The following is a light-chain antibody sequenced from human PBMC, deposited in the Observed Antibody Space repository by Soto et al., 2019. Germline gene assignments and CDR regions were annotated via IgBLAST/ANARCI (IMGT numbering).Light chain of an antibody. J-gene: IGKJ2*01. Sequence: EIVLTQSPGTLSLSLGERATLSCRARQSVSSSYLAWYQPKPGQAPRLLIYGASSRATGIPDRFSGSGSGTDFTLTVSRREPEVFAVYYCSQYGSSQYTLGQGTKLEIK. V-gene: IGKV3-20*01. CDR1: QSVSSSY. CDR2: GAS. CDR3: SQYGSSQYT.